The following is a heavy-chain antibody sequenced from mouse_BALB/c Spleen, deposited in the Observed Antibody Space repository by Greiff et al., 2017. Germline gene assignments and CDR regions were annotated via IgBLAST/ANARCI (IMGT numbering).Heavy chain of an antibody. Sequence: VQLKESGGGLVKPGGSLKLSCAASGFTFSSYTMSWVRQTPEKRLEWVATISSGGSYTYYPDSVKGRFTISRDNAKNTLYLQMSSLKSEDTAMYYCTRGVPYYYAMDYWGQGTSVTVSS. J-gene: IGHJ4*01. V-gene: IGHV5-6-4*01. CDR1: GFTFSSYT. CDR2: ISSGGSYT. CDR3: TRGVPYYYAMDY.